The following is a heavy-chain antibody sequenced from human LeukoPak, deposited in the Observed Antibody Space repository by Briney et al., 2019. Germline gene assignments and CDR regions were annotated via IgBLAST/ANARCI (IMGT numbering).Heavy chain of an antibody. CDR1: GGSFSGYY. V-gene: IGHV4-34*01. CDR2: INHSGST. D-gene: IGHD3-10*01. J-gene: IGHJ4*02. Sequence: PSETLSLTCAVYGGSFSGYYWSWIRQPPGKGLEWIGEINHSGSTNYNPSLKSRVTMSVDTSKNQFSLKLSSVTAADTAVYYCARDPDFGSGSYFDYWGQGTLVTVSS. CDR3: ARDPDFGSGSYFDY.